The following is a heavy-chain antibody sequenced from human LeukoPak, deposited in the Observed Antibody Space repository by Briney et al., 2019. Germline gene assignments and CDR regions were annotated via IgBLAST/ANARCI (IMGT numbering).Heavy chain of an antibody. Sequence: SETLSLTCAVSGGSISSGGYSWSWIRQPPGKGLEWIGYIYHSGSTYYNPSLKSRVTISVDRSKNQFSLKLSSVTAADTAVYYCAGGSIMDVWGQGTTVTVSS. CDR3: AGGSIMDV. J-gene: IGHJ6*02. CDR2: IYHSGST. D-gene: IGHD2/OR15-2a*01. CDR1: GGSISSGGYS. V-gene: IGHV4-30-2*01.